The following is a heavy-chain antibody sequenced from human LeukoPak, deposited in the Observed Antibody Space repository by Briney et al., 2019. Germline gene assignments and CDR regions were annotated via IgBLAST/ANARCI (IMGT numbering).Heavy chain of an antibody. Sequence: SETLSLTCAVYGGSFSGYYWGWIRQPPGKGLEWIGSIYHSGSTYYNPSLKSRVTISVDTSKNQFSLKLSSVTAADTAVYYCARLPNLGYCSSTSCPGFDPWGQGTLVTVSS. V-gene: IGHV4-38-2*01. D-gene: IGHD2-2*01. CDR3: ARLPNLGYCSSTSCPGFDP. CDR2: IYHSGST. CDR1: GGSFSGYY. J-gene: IGHJ5*02.